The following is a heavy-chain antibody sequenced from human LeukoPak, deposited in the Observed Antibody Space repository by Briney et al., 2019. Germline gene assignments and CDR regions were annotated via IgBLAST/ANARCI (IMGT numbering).Heavy chain of an antibody. Sequence: SETLSLTCAVYGGSFSGYYWSWIRQPPGKGLEWIGEINHSGSTNYNPSLKSRVTISVDTSKNQLSLKLSSVTAADTAVYYCARLTVKWGSYRSGPFDYWGQGTLVTVSS. D-gene: IGHD3-16*02. V-gene: IGHV4-34*01. CDR3: ARLTVKWGSYRSGPFDY. CDR2: INHSGST. CDR1: GGSFSGYY. J-gene: IGHJ4*02.